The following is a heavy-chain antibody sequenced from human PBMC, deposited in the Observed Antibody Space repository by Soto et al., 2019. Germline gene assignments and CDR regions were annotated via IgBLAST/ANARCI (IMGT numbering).Heavy chain of an antibody. CDR3: ARDPSGYSYFDF. CDR2: YIPIFGTV. V-gene: IGHV1-69*01. J-gene: IGHJ4*02. CDR1: GGTFRTAA. Sequence: QVQLAQSGAEVKIPGSSVKVSCTSSGGTFRTAAVTWVRQAPGQGLEWVGGYIPIFGTVLYTQKFQDRVTITAEESATTAYMELRTLTSEDPAIYYCARDPSGYSYFDFWGQGTLISVSS. D-gene: IGHD3-3*01.